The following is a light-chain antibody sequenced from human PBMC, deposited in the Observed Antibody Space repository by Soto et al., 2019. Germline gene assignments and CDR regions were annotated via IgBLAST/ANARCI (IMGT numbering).Light chain of an antibody. Sequence: QSVLTQPRSVAGSPGQSVPISCTGASSDVGVYNYVSWYQHHPGKAPKLIIYDVTKRPSGVPDRFSGSKSGNTASLTISGLQAEDEADYYCCSYAGSYVFGTGTKVTVL. J-gene: IGLJ1*01. CDR2: DVT. CDR3: CSYAGSYV. V-gene: IGLV2-11*01. CDR1: SSDVGVYNY.